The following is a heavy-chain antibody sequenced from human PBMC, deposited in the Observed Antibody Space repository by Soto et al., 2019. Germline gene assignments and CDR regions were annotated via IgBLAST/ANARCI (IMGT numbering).Heavy chain of an antibody. CDR2: IKQDGSEK. CDR3: ARDPTVAFYYYGMDV. D-gene: IGHD2-15*01. CDR1: GFTFSSYW. J-gene: IGHJ6*02. Sequence: GGSLRLSCAASGFTFSSYWMSWVRQAPGKGLEWVANIKQDGSEKYYVDSVKGRFTISRDNAKNSLYLQMNSLRDEDTAVYYCARDPTVAFYYYGMDVWGQGTTVTVSS. V-gene: IGHV3-7*01.